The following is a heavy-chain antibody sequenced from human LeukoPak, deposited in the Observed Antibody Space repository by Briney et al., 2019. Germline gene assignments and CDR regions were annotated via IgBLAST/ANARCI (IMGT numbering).Heavy chain of an antibody. V-gene: IGHV4-4*07. CDR2: IYTSGSA. Sequence: SETLSLTCTVSGGSISSYYWSWIRQPAGKGLEWIGRIYTSGSANYNPSLKSRVTMSVDTSKNQFSLKLSSVTAADTAVYYCARNRYDSSGYSPDAFDIWGQGTMVTVSS. J-gene: IGHJ3*02. CDR1: GGSISSYY. CDR3: ARNRYDSSGYSPDAFDI. D-gene: IGHD3-22*01.